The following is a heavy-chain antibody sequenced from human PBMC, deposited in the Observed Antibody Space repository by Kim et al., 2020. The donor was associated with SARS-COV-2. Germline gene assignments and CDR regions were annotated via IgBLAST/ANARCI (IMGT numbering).Heavy chain of an antibody. CDR2: ISAYDGNT. J-gene: IGHJ5*02. Sequence: ASVKVSCKGSGYTFTSYGISWVRQAPGQGLEWMGWISAYDGNTNYAQKFPDRVTMTTDTSATTAYMELRSLRSDDTAVYYCARAAAARNWLDPWGQGTLVTVSS. V-gene: IGHV1-18*01. CDR3: ARAAAARNWLDP. CDR1: GYTFTSYG. D-gene: IGHD6-13*01.